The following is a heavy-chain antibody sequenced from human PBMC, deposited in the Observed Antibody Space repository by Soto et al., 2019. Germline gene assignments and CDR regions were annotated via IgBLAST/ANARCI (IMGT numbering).Heavy chain of an antibody. CDR2: IWYDGSNK. CDR1: GFTFSSYG. D-gene: IGHD6-6*01. CDR3: ARTRYSSSSTYYYYYYMDV. V-gene: IGHV3-33*01. J-gene: IGHJ6*03. Sequence: GGSLRLSCAASGFTFSSYGMHWVRQAPGKGLEWVAVIWYDGSNKYYADSVKGRFTISRDNSKNTLYLQMNSLRAEDTAVYYCARTRYSSSSTYYYYYYMDVWGKGTTVTVSS.